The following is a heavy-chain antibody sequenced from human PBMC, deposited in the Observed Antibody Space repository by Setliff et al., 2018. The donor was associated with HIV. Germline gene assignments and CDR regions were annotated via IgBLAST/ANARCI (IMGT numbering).Heavy chain of an antibody. D-gene: IGHD4-4*01. CDR1: GGSISSSSYY. CDR2: INHSGST. V-gene: IGHV4-39*07. J-gene: IGHJ5*02. Sequence: SETLSLTCTVSGGSISSSSYYWGWIRQPPGKGLEWIGEINHSGSTNYNPSLKSRVTISIDTSKNQFSLKLSSVTAADTAMYYCARGQMATVLIRNWIDPWGQGSLVTVSS. CDR3: ARGQMATVLIRNWIDP.